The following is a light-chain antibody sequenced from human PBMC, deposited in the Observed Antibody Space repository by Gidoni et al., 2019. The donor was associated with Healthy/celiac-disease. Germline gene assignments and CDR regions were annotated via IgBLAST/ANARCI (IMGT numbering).Light chain of an antibody. V-gene: IGKV2D-29*01. CDR1: QSLLHSDGKTY. Sequence: VVTQSRRRLFVTPGQPASISCKSSQSLLHSDGKTYLYWYLQKPGQPPQLLIYEVSNRFSGVPDSFSGSGSGTDFTLKIGLVESADVVFHYCMQSIQRPRWTFGQGTKVEIK. CDR2: EVS. J-gene: IGKJ1*01. CDR3: MQSIQRPRWT.